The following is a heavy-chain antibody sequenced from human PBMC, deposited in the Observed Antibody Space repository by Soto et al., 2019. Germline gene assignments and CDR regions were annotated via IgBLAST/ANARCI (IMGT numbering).Heavy chain of an antibody. D-gene: IGHD5-18*01. J-gene: IGHJ4*02. Sequence: QVQLQESGPGLVKPSETLSLTCTVSGGSISSYCWSWIRQPPGKGLEWIGYIYYSGSTNYNPSLKSRVTISVDTSKNPFSLKLSSVTAADTAVYYCARVRGYSYGYGSFDYWGQGTLVTVSS. CDR1: GGSISSYC. CDR2: IYYSGST. CDR3: ARVRGYSYGYGSFDY. V-gene: IGHV4-59*01.